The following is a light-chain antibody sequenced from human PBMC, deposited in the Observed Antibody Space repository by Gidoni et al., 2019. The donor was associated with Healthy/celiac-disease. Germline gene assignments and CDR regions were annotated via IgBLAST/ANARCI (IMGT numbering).Light chain of an antibody. CDR1: QSVSSD. CDR2: DAS. Sequence: EIVLTQSPATLSLSPGERATLSCRASQSVSSDLDWYQQKPGQAPRLLIYDASNRATGIPARFSGSGSGTDFTLTISSLEPEDFAVYYCQQRSNWLYTFGQGTKLEIK. V-gene: IGKV3-11*01. CDR3: QQRSNWLYT. J-gene: IGKJ2*01.